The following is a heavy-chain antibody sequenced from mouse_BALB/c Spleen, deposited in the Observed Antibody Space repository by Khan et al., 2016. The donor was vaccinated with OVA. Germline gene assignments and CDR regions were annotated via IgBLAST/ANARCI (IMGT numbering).Heavy chain of an antibody. D-gene: IGHD2-14*01. CDR2: INPRSGYT. J-gene: IGHJ4*01. CDR3: ARRTTGYTMDY. CDR1: GYTFTSNT. Sequence: QIQLVQSGADLARPGASVRMSCKASGYTFTSNTMHWVKQRPGQGLEWIGYINPRSGYTNYNQNFKDKATFTADKSSSTAYMQLSSLTSEDSAVYYGARRTTGYTMDYWGQGTSVTVSS. V-gene: IGHV1-4*01.